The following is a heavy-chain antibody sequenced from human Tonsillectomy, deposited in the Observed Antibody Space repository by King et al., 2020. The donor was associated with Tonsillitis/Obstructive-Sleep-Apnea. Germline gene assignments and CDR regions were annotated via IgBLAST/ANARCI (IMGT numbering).Heavy chain of an antibody. CDR3: ARDLSVAGYDY. J-gene: IGHJ4*02. Sequence: VQLVESGGGLVKPGGSLRLSCAASGFTFSSFSMNWVRQAPGKGLEWVSSISTSSSYIYYADSVRGRFTISRDNAKNSLYLQMNSLRAEDTAVYYCARDLSVAGYDYWGQETLVTVSS. D-gene: IGHD6-19*01. CDR1: GFTFSSFS. CDR2: ISTSSSYI. V-gene: IGHV3-21*01.